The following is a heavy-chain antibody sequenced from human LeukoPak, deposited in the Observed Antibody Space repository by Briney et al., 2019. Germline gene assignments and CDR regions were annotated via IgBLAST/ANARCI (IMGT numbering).Heavy chain of an antibody. J-gene: IGHJ4*02. CDR1: GLRFRSYA. V-gene: IGHV3-23*01. CDR3: AKGRCSGVGCDSFHS. D-gene: IGHD2-15*01. CDR2: INDDSSFT. Sequence: QPGGSLRLSCVASGLRFRSYAMNWVRQAPGKGLECISTINDDSSFTYYADSVKGRSAISRDDSKNTLYLQMNNLKVEDTAVYYCAKGRCSGVGCDSFHSWGQGALVTVSS.